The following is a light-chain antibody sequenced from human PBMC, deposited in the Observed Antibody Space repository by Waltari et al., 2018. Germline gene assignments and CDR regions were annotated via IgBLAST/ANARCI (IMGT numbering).Light chain of an antibody. CDR2: DVS. CDR3: SSYSRSSTLVV. CDR1: SNDIGVYDY. Sequence: QSAMTQTASVSGSPGQSNTISCTGTSNDIGVYDYVSCYQQYPGKAPKLIIYDVSNRPSGVSNRFSGSKSGNTASLTISGLQAEDEADYYCSSYSRSSTLVVFGGGAKLTV. J-gene: IGLJ3*02. V-gene: IGLV2-14*01.